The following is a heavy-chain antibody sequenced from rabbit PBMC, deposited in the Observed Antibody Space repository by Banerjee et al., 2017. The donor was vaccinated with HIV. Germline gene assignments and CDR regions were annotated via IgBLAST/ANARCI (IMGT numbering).Heavy chain of an antibody. CDR1: GFSFSSYG. J-gene: IGHJ6*01. CDR2: FDPFIDST. CDR3: VRDFSYDDYGEGL. V-gene: IGHV1S7*01. D-gene: IGHD2-1*01. Sequence: QLEESGGDLVKPEGSLTLTCKASGFSFSSYGVSWVRQAPGKGLEWIGYFDPFIDSTYYANWVNGRFTISSHNAQSTLYLQLHSLTAADTATYFCVRDFSYDDYGEGLWGPGTLVTVS.